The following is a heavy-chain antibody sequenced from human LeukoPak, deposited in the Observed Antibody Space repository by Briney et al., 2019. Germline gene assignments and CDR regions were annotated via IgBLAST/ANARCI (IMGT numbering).Heavy chain of an antibody. Sequence: KTSETLSLTCTVSGGSISTYYWSWIRQPPGKGLEWIGYIYYSGSTNYNPSLKSRVTISVDTSKNQFSLKLSSVTAADTAVYFCARHRDFHFDYWGQGTLVTVSS. J-gene: IGHJ4*02. CDR3: ARHRDFHFDY. CDR2: IYYSGST. V-gene: IGHV4-59*08. D-gene: IGHD3-10*01. CDR1: GGSISTYY.